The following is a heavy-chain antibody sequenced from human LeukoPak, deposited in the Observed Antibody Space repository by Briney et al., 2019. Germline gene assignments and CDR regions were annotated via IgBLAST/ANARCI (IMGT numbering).Heavy chain of an antibody. CDR3: IAAAADDAFDI. D-gene: IGHD6-13*01. CDR2: IYYSGST. CDR1: GGSFSGYY. Sequence: SETLSLTCAVYGGSFSGYYWSWIRQPPGKGLEWIGYIYYSGSTNYNPSLKSRVTISVDTSKNQFSLKLSSVTAADAAVYYCIAAAADDAFDIWGQGTMVTVSS. V-gene: IGHV4-59*08. J-gene: IGHJ3*02.